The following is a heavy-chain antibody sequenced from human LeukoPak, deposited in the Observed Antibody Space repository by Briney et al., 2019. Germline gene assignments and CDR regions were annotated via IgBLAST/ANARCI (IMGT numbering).Heavy chain of an antibody. CDR2: ISSSSSTI. CDR1: GFTSIAYA. J-gene: IGHJ4*02. CDR3: AREPSGWYDYYFDY. D-gene: IGHD6-19*01. V-gene: IGHV3-48*01. Sequence: GGSLRLSCVGSGFTSIAYALTWVRQAPGKGLEWVSYISSSSSTIYYADSVKGRFTISRDNAKNSLYLQMNSLRAEDTAVYYCAREPSGWYDYYFDYWGQGTLVTVSS.